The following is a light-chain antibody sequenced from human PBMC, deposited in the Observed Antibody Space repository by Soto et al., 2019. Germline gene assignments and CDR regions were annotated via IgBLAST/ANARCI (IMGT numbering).Light chain of an antibody. J-gene: IGKJ2*01. CDR3: QQCKSYPYT. V-gene: IGKV1-9*01. CDR2: AAS. Sequence: IQLTQSPSSLSASVGDRVTITCRASQAISDSLVWYQQNPGQAPKLLFYAASTLQSGVPSRFSGSVSGTEFTLTISSLHPADFATDYCQQCKSYPYTFGQGTKLEI. CDR1: QAISDS.